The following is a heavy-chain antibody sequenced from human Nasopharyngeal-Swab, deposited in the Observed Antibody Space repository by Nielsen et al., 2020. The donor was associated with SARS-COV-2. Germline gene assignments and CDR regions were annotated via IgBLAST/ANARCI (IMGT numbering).Heavy chain of an antibody. Sequence: ESLKISCAASGFTFSDHYMDWVRQPPGKGLEWIGEIYHSGSTNYNPSLKSRVTISVDKSKNQFSLKLSSVTAADTAVYYCARVVRIRFLEWSRYYGMDVWGQGTTVTVSS. J-gene: IGHJ6*02. CDR2: IYHSGST. V-gene: IGHV4-34*01. D-gene: IGHD3-3*01. CDR3: ARVVRIRFLEWSRYYGMDV. CDR1: GFTFSDHY.